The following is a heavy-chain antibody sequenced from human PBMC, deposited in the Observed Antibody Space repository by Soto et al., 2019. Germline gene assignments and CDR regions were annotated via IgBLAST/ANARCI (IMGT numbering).Heavy chain of an antibody. D-gene: IGHD2-2*01. CDR3: ARGRRGSNPDFDY. V-gene: IGHV1-3*01. Sequence: QVQLVQSGAEVKKPGASVKVSCKASGYTFTSYAMHWVRQAPGQRLEWMGWINAGNGNTKYSQKFQGRVTITRDTSASTAYMELSSLRSEDTAVYYCARGRRGSNPDFDYWGQGTLVTVSS. J-gene: IGHJ4*02. CDR2: INAGNGNT. CDR1: GYTFTSYA.